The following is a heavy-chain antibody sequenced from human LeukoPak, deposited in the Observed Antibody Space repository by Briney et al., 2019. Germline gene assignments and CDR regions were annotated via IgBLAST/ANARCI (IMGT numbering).Heavy chain of an antibody. J-gene: IGHJ4*02. CDR3: ARGSGYDFLNGYLVAPRSIDY. V-gene: IGHV4-59*01. D-gene: IGHD3-3*01. CDR2: IYYRGST. CDR1: GGSISSDY. Sequence: SETLSLTCTVSGGSISSDYWSWIRQPPGKGLEWIGYIYYRGSTNYNPSLKSRVTISVDTSKNQFSLKLSSVTAADTAVYYCARGSGYDFLNGYLVAPRSIDYWGQGALVTVSS.